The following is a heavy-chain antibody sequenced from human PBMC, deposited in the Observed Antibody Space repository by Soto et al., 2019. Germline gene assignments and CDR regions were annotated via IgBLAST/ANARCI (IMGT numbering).Heavy chain of an antibody. CDR2: MNPDSGHA. V-gene: IGHV1-8*01. J-gene: IGHJ4*02. D-gene: IGHD2-15*01. CDR1: GYTFTNSD. CDR3: ARRPHCSGGICYYGLDN. Sequence: ASVKVSCKASGYTFTNSDINWVRQAPGQGLEWMGWMNPDSGHAAYAQKFQGRVTLTTSTSTSTVYMEMRSLGSEDTAVYYCARRPHCSGGICYYGLDNWGQGTLVTSPQ.